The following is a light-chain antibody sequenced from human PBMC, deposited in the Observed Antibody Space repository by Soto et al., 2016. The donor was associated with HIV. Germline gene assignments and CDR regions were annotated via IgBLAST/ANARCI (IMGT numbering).Light chain of an antibody. CDR3: QQYYTYPPT. Sequence: DIQMTQSPSSLSASVGDTVTITCRASQMINSYLNWYQQKPGKAPRLLISAASSLQVGVPSRFSGSGSRTGFSLTISCLQSEDFATYYCQQYYTYPPTFGQGTKVDI. V-gene: IGKV1-39*01. J-gene: IGKJ1*01. CDR2: AAS. CDR1: QMINSY.